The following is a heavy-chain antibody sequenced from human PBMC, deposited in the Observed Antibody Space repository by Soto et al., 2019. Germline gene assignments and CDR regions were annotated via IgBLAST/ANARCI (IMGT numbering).Heavy chain of an antibody. CDR2: INSDGSST. J-gene: IGHJ4*02. CDR3: ARGGYSSSWYTHEDLTVYFV. V-gene: IGHV3-74*01. D-gene: IGHD6-13*01. Sequence: PGGSLRLSCAASGFTFSSYWMHWVRQAPGKGLVWVSRINSDGSSTSYADSVKGRFTISRDSAKNTLYLQMNSLRAEDTAVYYCARGGYSSSWYTHEDLTVYFVWGQGTLVTVSS. CDR1: GFTFSSYW.